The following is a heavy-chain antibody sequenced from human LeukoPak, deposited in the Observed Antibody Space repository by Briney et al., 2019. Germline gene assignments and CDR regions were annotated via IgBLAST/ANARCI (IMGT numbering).Heavy chain of an antibody. CDR2: IYPADSDI. Sequence: GESLKISCKGSGYSFTTYWIAWVRQMPGKGLEWMGIIYPADSDIRYSPSFQGQVTISADKSISTAYLQWSSLKASDTAMYYCARQEYCSGGSCYTWFDPWGQGTLVAVSS. CDR3: ARQEYCSGGSCYTWFDP. CDR1: GYSFTTYW. D-gene: IGHD2-15*01. V-gene: IGHV5-51*01. J-gene: IGHJ5*02.